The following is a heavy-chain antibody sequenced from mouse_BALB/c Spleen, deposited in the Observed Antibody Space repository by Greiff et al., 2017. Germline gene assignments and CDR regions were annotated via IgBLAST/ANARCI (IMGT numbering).Heavy chain of an antibody. Sequence: EVQVVESGGGLVKPGGSLKLSCAASGFTFSSYAMSWVRQSPEKRLEWVAEISSGGSYTYYPDTVTGRFTISRDNAKNTLYLEMSSLRSEDTAMYYCARVSYGSSYWYFDVWGAGTTVTVSS. CDR3: ARVSYGSSYWYFDV. J-gene: IGHJ1*01. CDR1: GFTFSSYA. V-gene: IGHV5-9-4*01. D-gene: IGHD1-1*01. CDR2: ISSGGSYT.